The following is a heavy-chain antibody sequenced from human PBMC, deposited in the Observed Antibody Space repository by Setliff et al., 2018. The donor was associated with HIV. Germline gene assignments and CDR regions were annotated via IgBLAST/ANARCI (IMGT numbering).Heavy chain of an antibody. CDR3: VRGFGSLDP. V-gene: IGHV4-61*02. D-gene: IGHD1-26*01. J-gene: IGHJ5*02. Sequence: KTSETLSLTCSVSGASITSGIYYWAWIRQPAGKGLEFIGRVYFSGSTNYNPSLKSRVTISLDTSKNRFSLNLRSVTAADTAVYYCVRGFGSLDPWGKGTLVTVSS. CDR1: GASITSGIYY. CDR2: VYFSGST.